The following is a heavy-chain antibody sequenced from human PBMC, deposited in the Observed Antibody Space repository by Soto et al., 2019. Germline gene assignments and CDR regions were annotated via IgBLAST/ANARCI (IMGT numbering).Heavy chain of an antibody. J-gene: IGHJ4*02. CDR2: VNNGGGGT. CDR1: GFTFSNYA. Sequence: EVFLLDSGGGLVQPGGSLRLSCAASGFTFSNYAMTWVRQAPGKGPEWISTVNNGGGGTYYADSVKGRFTISRDNSKNTRYLQVSSLRAEDTAVYYCAKERLGRGIDYWGQGILVTVSS. V-gene: IGHV3-23*01. CDR3: AKERLGRGIDY. D-gene: IGHD3-10*01.